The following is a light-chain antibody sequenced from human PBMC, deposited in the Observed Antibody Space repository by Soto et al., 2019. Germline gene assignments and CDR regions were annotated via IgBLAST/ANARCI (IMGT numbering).Light chain of an antibody. CDR3: QQYNNWLT. CDR1: QSVSSN. V-gene: IGKV3D-15*01. CDR2: GAS. Sequence: EIVMTQSPATLSVSPGERATLSCRASQSVSSNLAWYQQKPGQAPRLLIYGASIRATGIPARFSGSGSGTEFTLTISSLQSEDFAVYYCQQYNNWLTFDGGTKVEIK. J-gene: IGKJ4*01.